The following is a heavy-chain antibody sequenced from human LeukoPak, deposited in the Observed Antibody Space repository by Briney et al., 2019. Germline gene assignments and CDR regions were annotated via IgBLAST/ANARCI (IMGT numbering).Heavy chain of an antibody. J-gene: IGHJ6*02. CDR2: ISSSSSYI. V-gene: IGHV3-21*01. Sequence: PGGSLRLSCAASGFTFSSYSMNWVRQAPGKGLEWVSSISSSSSYIYYADSVKGRFTISRDNAKNSLYLQMSSLRAEDTAVYYCARVRDYYYGMDVWGQGTTVTVSS. CDR1: GFTFSSYS. CDR3: ARVRDYYYGMDV.